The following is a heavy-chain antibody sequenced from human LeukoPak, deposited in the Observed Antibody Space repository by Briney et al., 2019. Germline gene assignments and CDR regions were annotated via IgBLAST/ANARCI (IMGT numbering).Heavy chain of an antibody. CDR1: GFTFSDSA. J-gene: IGHJ5*02. V-gene: IGHV3-73*01. D-gene: IGHD1-26*01. Sequence: AESLTLSCVASGFTFSDSAIHWVRQSSGKGLEWIGHMDKETNLYATALAASVKGRFTVSRDDSKNTAYLHMNSLKTEDTALYYCTRDSGTYNWFDPWGQGTLVTVSS. CDR3: TRDSGTYNWFDP. CDR2: MDKETNLYAT.